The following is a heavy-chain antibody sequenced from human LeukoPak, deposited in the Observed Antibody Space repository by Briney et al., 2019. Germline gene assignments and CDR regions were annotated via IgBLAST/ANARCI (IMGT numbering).Heavy chain of an antibody. V-gene: IGHV4-38-2*02. CDR2: IYHSGST. J-gene: IGHJ5*02. CDR1: GYSISSGYY. CDR3: ARGLRFLEWQGWFDP. D-gene: IGHD3-3*01. Sequence: KPSETLSLTCTVSGYSISSGYYWGWIRQPPGKGLEWIGSIYHSGSTYYNPSLKSRVTISVDTSKNQFSLKLSSVTAADTAVYYCARGLRFLEWQGWFDPWGQGTLVTVSS.